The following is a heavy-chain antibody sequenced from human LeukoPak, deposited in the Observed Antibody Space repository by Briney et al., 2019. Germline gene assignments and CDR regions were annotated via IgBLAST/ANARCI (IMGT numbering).Heavy chain of an antibody. D-gene: IGHD1-14*01. CDR1: GFTFSNYD. CDR2: ISYDGSNK. Sequence: GGSLRLSCAASGFTFSNYDIHWVRQAPGKGLEWVAVISYDGSNKYYADSVKGRLTISRDNSKNTLYLQMNSLRAEDTAVYYCAKDSGGGYFDYWGQGTLVTVSS. CDR3: AKDSGGGYFDY. V-gene: IGHV3-30*18. J-gene: IGHJ4*02.